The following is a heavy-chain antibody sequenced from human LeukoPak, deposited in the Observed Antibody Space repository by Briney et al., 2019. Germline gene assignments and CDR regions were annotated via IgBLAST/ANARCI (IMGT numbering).Heavy chain of an antibody. CDR3: ARHNWNALDYYYYMDV. V-gene: IGHV5-51*01. D-gene: IGHD1-20*01. CDR1: GYSFTSYW. J-gene: IGHJ6*03. Sequence: GESLKISCKGSGYSFTSYWIGWVRQMPGKGLEWMGIIYPGDSDTRYSPSFQGQVTISADKSISTAYLQWSSLKASDTAMYYCARHNWNALDYYYYMDVWGKGTTVTVSS. CDR2: IYPGDSDT.